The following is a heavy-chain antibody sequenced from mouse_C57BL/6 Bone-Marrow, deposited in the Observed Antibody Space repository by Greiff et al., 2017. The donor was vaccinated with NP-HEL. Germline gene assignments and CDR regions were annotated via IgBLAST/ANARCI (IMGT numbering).Heavy chain of an antibody. CDR1: GFNIKDDY. Sequence: VQLQQSGAELVRPGASVKLSCTASGFNIKDDYMHWVKQRPEQGLEWIGWIDPENGDTEYASKFQGKATITADTSSNTAYLQLSSLTSADTAVYYCTTYDGYLDYWGQGTTLTVSS. V-gene: IGHV14-4*01. CDR2: IDPENGDT. D-gene: IGHD2-3*01. J-gene: IGHJ2*01. CDR3: TTYDGYLDY.